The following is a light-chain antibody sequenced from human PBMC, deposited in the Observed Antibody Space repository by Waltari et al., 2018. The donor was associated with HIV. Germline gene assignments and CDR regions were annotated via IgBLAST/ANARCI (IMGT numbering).Light chain of an antibody. CDR1: QSVDKN. CDR3: QQYHDWPRYT. J-gene: IGKJ2*01. CDR2: DAS. Sequence: TQSPVTLSVSPGERVTFSCRASQSVDKNVAWYQQRPGQPPNVVIYDASTRANGLPVRFTGSGSGTNFTLTISSLKSDDLATYFCQQYHDWPRYTFGLGTKLDIK. V-gene: IGKV3-15*01.